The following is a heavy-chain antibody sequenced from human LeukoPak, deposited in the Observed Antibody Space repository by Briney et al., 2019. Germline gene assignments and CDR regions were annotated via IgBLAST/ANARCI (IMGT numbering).Heavy chain of an antibody. Sequence: GASVKVSCKASGYTFTGYYMHWVRQAPGQGLEWMGWINPNSGGTNYAQKFQGRVTMTRDTSISTAYMELSRLRSDDTAVYYCARGLLYYDILTGYYNWFDPWGQGTLVTVSS. V-gene: IGHV1-2*02. CDR2: INPNSGGT. J-gene: IGHJ5*02. D-gene: IGHD3-9*01. CDR1: GYTFTGYY. CDR3: ARGLLYYDILTGYYNWFDP.